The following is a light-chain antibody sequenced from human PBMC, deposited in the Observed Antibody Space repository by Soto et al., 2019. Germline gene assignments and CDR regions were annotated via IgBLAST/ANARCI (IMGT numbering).Light chain of an antibody. CDR2: DVS. CDR1: SSDVGAYNY. V-gene: IGLV2-14*03. Sequence: QSALTQPASVSGSPGQSITISCTGTSSDVGAYNYVSWYQHHPGKAPKLMIYDVSNRPSGVSNRFSGSKSGNTASLTISGRQAEAAADYYCNSFTTSSTLVFGGGTKLTVL. CDR3: NSFTTSSTLV. J-gene: IGLJ2*01.